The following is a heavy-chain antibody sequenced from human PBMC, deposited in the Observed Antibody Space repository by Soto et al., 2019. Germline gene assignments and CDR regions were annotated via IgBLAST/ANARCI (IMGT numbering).Heavy chain of an antibody. CDR1: GFGFTSYW. J-gene: IGHJ3*02. CDR3: ARGRRHSGYDLDSFDI. Sequence: EVQLVQSGAEVKKSGESLRISCKGYGFGFTSYWISWVRQMPGKGLEWMGRIDASDSYTNYSPSLQGHVSISADKSITTAYVQWSSLKASDTAMYYCARGRRHSGYDLDSFDIWGQGTMVTVSS. V-gene: IGHV5-10-1*01. CDR2: IDASDSYT. D-gene: IGHD5-12*01.